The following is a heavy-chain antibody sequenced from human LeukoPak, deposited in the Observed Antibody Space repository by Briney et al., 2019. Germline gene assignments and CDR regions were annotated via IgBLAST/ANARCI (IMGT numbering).Heavy chain of an antibody. CDR3: ARAPGIAVAGIDFDY. CDR1: VGTFSSYA. J-gene: IGHJ4*02. Sequence: ASLKVSCKASVGTFSSYAISWVRQAPGQGLEWMGGIIPIFGTANYAQKFQGRVTITADEATSTAYMELSSLRSEDTAVYYCARAPGIAVAGIDFDYWGQGTLVTVSS. CDR2: IIPIFGTA. V-gene: IGHV1-69*13. D-gene: IGHD6-13*01.